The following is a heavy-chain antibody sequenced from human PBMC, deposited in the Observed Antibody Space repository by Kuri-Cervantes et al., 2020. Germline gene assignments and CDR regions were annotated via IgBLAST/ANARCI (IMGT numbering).Heavy chain of an antibody. CDR1: GFTFSTYD. Sequence: GGSLRLSCVASGFTFSTYDMNWVRQAPGMGLEWVSVVTSRGTTVSYADSVKGRFTISRDNSKGTFYLQMNNLRGEDTAVYYCAKGSSGSYWTVDSWGQGTLVTVSS. J-gene: IGHJ4*02. CDR2: VTSRGTTV. D-gene: IGHD1-26*01. CDR3: AKGSSGSYWTVDS. V-gene: IGHV3-48*03.